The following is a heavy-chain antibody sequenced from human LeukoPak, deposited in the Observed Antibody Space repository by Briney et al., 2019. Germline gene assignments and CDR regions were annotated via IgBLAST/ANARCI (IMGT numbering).Heavy chain of an antibody. CDR2: ISWDGGST. Sequence: GSLRLSCAASGFTFDDYTMHWVRQAPGKGLEWVSLISWDGGSTYYADSVKGRFTISRDNSKNSLYLQMNSLRTEDTALYYCAKGTVDTAMVGYYMDVWGKGTTVTVSS. D-gene: IGHD5-18*01. J-gene: IGHJ6*03. V-gene: IGHV3-43*01. CDR1: GFTFDDYT. CDR3: AKGTVDTAMVGYYMDV.